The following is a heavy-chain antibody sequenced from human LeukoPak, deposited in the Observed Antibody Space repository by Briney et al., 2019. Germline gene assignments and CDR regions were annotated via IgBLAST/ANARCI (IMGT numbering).Heavy chain of an antibody. CDR3: AKDHLSGIAVAGTDDYFDY. J-gene: IGHJ4*02. D-gene: IGHD6-19*01. CDR1: GFTFSSYW. CDR2: INTDGSST. V-gene: IGHV3-74*01. Sequence: QSGGSLRLSCAASGFTFSSYWMHWVRQAPGKGLVWVSRINTDGSSTSYADSVKGRFTISRDNSKNTLYLQMNSLRAEDTAVYYCAKDHLSGIAVAGTDDYFDYWGQGTLVTVSS.